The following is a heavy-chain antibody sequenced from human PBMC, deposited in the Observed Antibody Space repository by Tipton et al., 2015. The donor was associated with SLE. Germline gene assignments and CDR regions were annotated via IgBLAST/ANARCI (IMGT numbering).Heavy chain of an antibody. V-gene: IGHV4-34*01. CDR2: INHSGST. CDR3: ARVLGGSGSLSDY. CDR1: GGSFSGYY. D-gene: IGHD3-10*01. Sequence: LSCAVYGGSFSGYYWSWIRQPPGKGLEWIGEINHSGSTNYNPSLRSRITISVDTSKNQFSLKLSSVTAADTAVYYCARVLGGSGSLSDYWGQGTLVTVSS. J-gene: IGHJ4*02.